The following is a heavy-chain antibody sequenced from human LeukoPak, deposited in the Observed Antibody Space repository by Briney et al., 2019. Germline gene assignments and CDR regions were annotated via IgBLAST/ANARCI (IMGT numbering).Heavy chain of an antibody. CDR3: VRVVGDVFDS. Sequence: SQTLSPTCAISGDSVSSNSVTWNWIRQSPSRGLERLGRTYYRSKWFTDYALSVKSRITVNPDTAKNQFSLQLNSVTPEDTAVYYCVRVVGDVFDSWGQGTLVTVSS. CDR2: TYYRSKWFT. D-gene: IGHD3-10*01. V-gene: IGHV6-1*01. CDR1: GDSVSSNSVT. J-gene: IGHJ4*02.